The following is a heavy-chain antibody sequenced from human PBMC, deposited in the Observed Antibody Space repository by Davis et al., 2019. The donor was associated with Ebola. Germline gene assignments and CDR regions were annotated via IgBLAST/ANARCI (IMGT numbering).Heavy chain of an antibody. J-gene: IGHJ5*02. Sequence: AASVKVSCKASGGTFSSYAISWVRQAPGQGLEWMGGIIPIFGTANYAQKFQGRVTITADESTSTAYMELSSLRSEDTAVYYCARYHWNYAVAYNWFDPWGQGTLVTVSS. CDR1: GGTFSSYA. CDR2: IIPIFGTA. D-gene: IGHD1-7*01. CDR3: ARYHWNYAVAYNWFDP. V-gene: IGHV1-69*13.